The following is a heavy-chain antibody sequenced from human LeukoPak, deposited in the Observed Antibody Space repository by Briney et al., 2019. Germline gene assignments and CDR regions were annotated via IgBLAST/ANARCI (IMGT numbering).Heavy chain of an antibody. D-gene: IGHD3-22*01. CDR2: NFYSGST. CDR3: AGEDYFDSSGYASWRIDI. CDR1: SGSISTSNYY. Sequence: SETLSLTCTLSSGSISTSNYYWGWVRQPPGKALEWIGNNFYSGSTYYSPSLKSRVTISLATSRNQFSLKLNSVTAADTAVYYCAGEDYFDSSGYASWRIDIWGQGTMVTVSS. V-gene: IGHV4-39*07. J-gene: IGHJ3*02.